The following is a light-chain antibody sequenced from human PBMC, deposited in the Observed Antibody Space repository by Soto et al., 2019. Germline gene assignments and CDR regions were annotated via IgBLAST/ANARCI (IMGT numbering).Light chain of an antibody. V-gene: IGLV2-14*01. Sequence: QSVLSQPASVSGSPGQSITISCTGTISDVGGYEYVSWYQHHPDKAPKLIIYDVTNRPSGVSTRLSGSKSGNTASLTISGIQTEDEADYYCASITRSSTSVFGTGTKVT. CDR2: DVT. CDR3: ASITRSSTSV. J-gene: IGLJ1*01. CDR1: ISDVGGYEY.